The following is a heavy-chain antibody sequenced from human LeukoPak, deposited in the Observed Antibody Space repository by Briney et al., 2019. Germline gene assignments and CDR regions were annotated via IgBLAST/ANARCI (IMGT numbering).Heavy chain of an antibody. CDR3: AKGAGYNNGDASDI. CDR2: ITGGGDRT. J-gene: IGHJ3*02. D-gene: IGHD5-24*01. V-gene: IGHV3-43*02. CDR1: GFTSHDYA. Sequence: GGSLRLSCAASGFTSHDYAMHWVRQGPGKGLQWVSLITGGGDRTYYADSMKGRFTISRDNSKNSLYLQMNSLRTEDTALYYCAKGAGYNNGDASDIWGLGTMVTVSS.